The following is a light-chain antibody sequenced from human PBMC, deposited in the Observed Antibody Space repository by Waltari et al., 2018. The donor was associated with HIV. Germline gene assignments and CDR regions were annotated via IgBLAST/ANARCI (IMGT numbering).Light chain of an antibody. Sequence: QSVLTQPPSVSAAPGQTVTISCSGSTSNIGKNYVSWYQQIPETAPKLIIYDNNNRPSGIPDRFSGSQSVTSATLAITGLQTGAEADYFCGTWDSSVSAGVFGGGTKLTVL. CDR3: GTWDSSVSAGV. J-gene: IGLJ3*02. CDR1: TSNIGKNY. V-gene: IGLV1-51*01. CDR2: DNN.